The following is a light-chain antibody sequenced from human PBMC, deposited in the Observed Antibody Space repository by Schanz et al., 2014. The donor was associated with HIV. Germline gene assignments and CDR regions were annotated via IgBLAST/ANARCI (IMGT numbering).Light chain of an antibody. CDR2: DVT. Sequence: QSPLTQPAFVSGSPGQSITISCTGTNSDIGGFNFVSWYRQHPGKAPNLMIYDVTHRPSGISSCFSGSKSGNTASLTISGLQAEDEADYYCSSYSSEGSPYVIGTGTKLTVL. CDR1: NSDIGGFNF. J-gene: IGLJ1*01. CDR3: SSYSSEGSPYV. V-gene: IGLV2-14*01.